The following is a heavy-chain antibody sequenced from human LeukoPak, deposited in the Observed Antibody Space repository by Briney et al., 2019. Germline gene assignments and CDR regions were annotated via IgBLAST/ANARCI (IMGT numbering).Heavy chain of an antibody. CDR3: ARARGWGSGYFYYYMDV. CDR1: GYTFTGYY. CDR2: INPNSGGT. D-gene: IGHD7-27*01. J-gene: IGHJ6*03. V-gene: IGHV1-2*02. Sequence: GASVRVSCKASGYTFTGYYMHWVRQAPGQGLEWMGWINPNSGGTNYAQKFQGRVTMTRDTSISTAFMELNRLTSDDTAVYYCARARGWGSGYFYYYMDVWGKGTTVTISS.